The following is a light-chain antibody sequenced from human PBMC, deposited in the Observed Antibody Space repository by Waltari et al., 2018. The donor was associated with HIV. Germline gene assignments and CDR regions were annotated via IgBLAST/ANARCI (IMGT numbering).Light chain of an antibody. CDR2: DDS. V-gene: IGLV3-21*02. CDR1: NIGSRR. Sequence: SYVLTQPPSVSVAPGQTARITCGGTNIGSRRVHWYLPRPGQAHVLVVYDDSDRPSGILARFSGSNSGDSATLTIGRVEFGDEADYYCQVWDGSSDHGIFGGGAKLTVL. J-gene: IGLJ2*01. CDR3: QVWDGSSDHGI.